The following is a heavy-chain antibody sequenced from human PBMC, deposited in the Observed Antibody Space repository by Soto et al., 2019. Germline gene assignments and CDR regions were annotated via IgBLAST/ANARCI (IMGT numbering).Heavy chain of an antibody. V-gene: IGHV1-69*06. D-gene: IGHD1-1*01. CDR1: GAGDTFSNYG. CDR3: WRHDKTALPPLDS. Sequence: QVHLVQSGAEVKSPGSAVKVSCKVSGAGDTFSNYGLNWMRQAPGQGLEWMGGTIPAFGTANYAQKSQGRVTIPADTSTTTAYMELSSLRSDDTAVYYCWRHDKTALPPLDSWGQGTLVSVSS. CDR2: TIPAFGTA. J-gene: IGHJ4*02.